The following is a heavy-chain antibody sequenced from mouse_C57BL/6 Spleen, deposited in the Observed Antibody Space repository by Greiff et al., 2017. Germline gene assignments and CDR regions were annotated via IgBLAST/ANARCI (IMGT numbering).Heavy chain of an antibody. Sequence: EVKLVESGGGLVKPGGSLKLSCAASGFTFSSYAMSWVRQTPEKRLEWVATISDGGSYTYYPDNVKGRFTISRDNAKNNLYLQMSHLKSEDTAMYYCARDRGDYEGLDYWGQGTTLTVSS. CDR2: ISDGGSYT. CDR3: ARDRGDYEGLDY. CDR1: GFTFSSYA. J-gene: IGHJ2*01. V-gene: IGHV5-4*01. D-gene: IGHD2-4*01.